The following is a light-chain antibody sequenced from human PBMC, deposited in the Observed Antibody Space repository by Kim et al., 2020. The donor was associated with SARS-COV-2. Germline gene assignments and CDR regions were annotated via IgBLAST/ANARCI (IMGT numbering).Light chain of an antibody. J-gene: IGLJ3*02. V-gene: IGLV3-9*01. CDR1: NIGSKN. CDR2: RDS. Sequence: VALGQTARITCGGNNIGSKNVHWYQQKPGQAPVLVIYRDSNRPSGIPKRFSGSNSGNTATLTISRAQAGDEADYYCQVWDSSTWVFGGGTQLTVL. CDR3: QVWDSSTWV.